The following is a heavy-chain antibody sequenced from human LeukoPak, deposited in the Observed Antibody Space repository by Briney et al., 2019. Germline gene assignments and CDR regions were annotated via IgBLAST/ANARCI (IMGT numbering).Heavy chain of an antibody. D-gene: IGHD6-13*01. CDR1: GGSISSYY. CDR2: IYYSGST. V-gene: IGHV4-59*01. CDR3: ARVRQQLEYYYYYYYMDV. J-gene: IGHJ6*03. Sequence: SETLSLTCTVSGGSISSYYWSWVRQHPGKGLEWLGYIYYSGSTNYNPSLKSRVTISVETSKNQFSLKLSSVTAADTAVYYCARVRQQLEYYYYYYYMDVWGKGTTVTISS.